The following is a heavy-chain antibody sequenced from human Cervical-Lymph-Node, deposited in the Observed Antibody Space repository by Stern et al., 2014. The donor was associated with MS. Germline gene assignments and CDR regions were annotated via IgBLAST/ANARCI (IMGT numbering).Heavy chain of an antibody. V-gene: IGHV4-59*01. CDR1: GGSISSYY. J-gene: IGHJ5*02. D-gene: IGHD1-26*01. CDR2: IYYSGST. Sequence: QVQLQESGPGLVKPSETLSLTCTVSGGSISSYYWSWIRQPPGKGLEWIGYIYYSGSTNYNPSLKSRVTISVDTSKNQFSLKLSSVTAADTAVYYCARDRVGATIGHWFDPWGQGTLVTVSS. CDR3: ARDRVGATIGHWFDP.